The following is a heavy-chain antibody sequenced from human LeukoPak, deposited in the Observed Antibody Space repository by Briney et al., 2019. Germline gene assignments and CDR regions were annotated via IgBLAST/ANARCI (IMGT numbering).Heavy chain of an antibody. CDR2: INPNSGGT. D-gene: IGHD6-19*01. CDR1: GYTFTGYY. CDR3: ARRSGRLNDAFDI. J-gene: IGHJ3*02. Sequence: ASVKVSCKASGYTFTGYYMHWVRQAPGQGLEWMGWINPNSGGTNYAQKFQGRVTMTRDTSISTAYMELSRLRSDDTAVYYCARRSGRLNDAFDIWGQGTMVTVSS. V-gene: IGHV1-2*02.